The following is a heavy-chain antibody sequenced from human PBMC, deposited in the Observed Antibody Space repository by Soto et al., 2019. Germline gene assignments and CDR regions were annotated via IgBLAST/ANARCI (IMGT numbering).Heavy chain of an antibody. CDR3: ARDGDVNTGFGKDY. J-gene: IGHJ4*02. V-gene: IGHV3-33*01. Sequence: GGSLRLSCAASGFTFSNYGMHWVRQAPGKGLEWVAFIWYDGGNKYYVESVKGRFTISRDNSKNTLYLQMNSLRAEDTAVYYCARDGDVNTGFGKDYWGQGTLVTVS. D-gene: IGHD3-16*01. CDR1: GFTFSNYG. CDR2: IWYDGGNK.